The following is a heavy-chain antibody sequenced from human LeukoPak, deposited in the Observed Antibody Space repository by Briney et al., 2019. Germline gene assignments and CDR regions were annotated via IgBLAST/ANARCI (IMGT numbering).Heavy chain of an antibody. CDR3: ARHLRLWQNWFDP. CDR2: IYPAVSDT. V-gene: IGHV5-51*01. J-gene: IGHJ5*02. D-gene: IGHD5-18*01. CDR1: GYSFTNYW. Sequence: GQSLKISCKGSGYSFTNYWIGWVRQMPGKGPEWMGIIYPAVSDTRYSPSFQGQVTISADKSISIAYLQWSSLKASDTAMYYCARHLRLWQNWFDPWGQGTLVTVSS.